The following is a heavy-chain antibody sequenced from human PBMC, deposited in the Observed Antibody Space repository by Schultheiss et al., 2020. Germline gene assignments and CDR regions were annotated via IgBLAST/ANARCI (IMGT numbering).Heavy chain of an antibody. CDR1: GFTFSSYD. CDR3: ARWALEYFDY. Sequence: GGSLRLSCAASGFTFSSYDMHWVRQAPGKGLEWVSVIYSGGSTYYADSVKGRFTISRDNSKNTLYLQMNSLRAEDTAVYYCARWALEYFDYWGQGTLVTVYS. CDR2: IYSGGST. J-gene: IGHJ4*02. V-gene: IGHV3-66*01. D-gene: IGHD1-1*01.